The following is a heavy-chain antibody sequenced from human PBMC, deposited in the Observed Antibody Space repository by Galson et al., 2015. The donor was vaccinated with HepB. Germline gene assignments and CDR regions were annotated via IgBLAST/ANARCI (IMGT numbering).Heavy chain of an antibody. D-gene: IGHD2-2*02. CDR2: MSYDGSNE. V-gene: IGHV3-30-3*01. CDR3: ARGTTSSSYSSIGF. CDR1: GFTFSSYA. Sequence: SLRLSCAASGFTFSSYAMHWVRQAPGKGLGWVAVMSYDGSNEYYADSVKGRFTISRDNSNSTLFLQMNSLRAEDTAVYYCARGTTSSSYSSIGFWGQGSLVTVSS. J-gene: IGHJ4*02.